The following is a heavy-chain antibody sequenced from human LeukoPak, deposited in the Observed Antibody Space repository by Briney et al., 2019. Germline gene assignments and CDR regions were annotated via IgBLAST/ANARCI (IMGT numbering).Heavy chain of an antibody. Sequence: PSETLSLTCAVYGGSFSGYYWSWIRQPPGKGLEWIGEINHSGSTNYNPSLKSRVTISVDTSKNQFSLKLSSVTAADTAVYYCARAMVRGVISDYWGPGTLVTVSS. V-gene: IGHV4-34*01. J-gene: IGHJ4*02. CDR1: GGSFSGYY. CDR3: ARAMVRGVISDY. D-gene: IGHD3-10*01. CDR2: INHSGST.